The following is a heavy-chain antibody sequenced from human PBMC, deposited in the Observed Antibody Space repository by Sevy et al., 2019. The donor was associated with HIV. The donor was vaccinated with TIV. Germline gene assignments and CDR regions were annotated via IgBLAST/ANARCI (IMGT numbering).Heavy chain of an antibody. J-gene: IGHJ5*02. Sequence: SETLSLTCSVSGGSISSGDYYWTWMRQSPGQGLEWIGYIYYSGITYYNPSLKSRVIISIDTVKNQFSLKLSSVTAADTAVYYCVRYCTRTSPHNWFDPWGQGTLVTVSS. CDR3: VRYCTRTSPHNWFDP. CDR1: GGSISSGDYY. D-gene: IGHD2-2*01. CDR2: IYYSGIT. V-gene: IGHV4-30-4*01.